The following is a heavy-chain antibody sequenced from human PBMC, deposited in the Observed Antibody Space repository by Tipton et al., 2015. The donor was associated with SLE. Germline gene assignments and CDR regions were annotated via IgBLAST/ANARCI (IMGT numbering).Heavy chain of an antibody. J-gene: IGHJ3*02. CDR2: IYYSGST. Sequence: TLSLTCTVSGGSISSSSYYWGWIRQPPGKGLEWIGSIYYSGSTYNNPSLKSRVTISVDTSKNQFSLKLTSVTAVDTAVYYCAKVVITPDPAFDIWGQGTMVTVSS. D-gene: IGHD3-22*01. V-gene: IGHV4-39*01. CDR3: AKVVITPDPAFDI. CDR1: GGSISSSSYY.